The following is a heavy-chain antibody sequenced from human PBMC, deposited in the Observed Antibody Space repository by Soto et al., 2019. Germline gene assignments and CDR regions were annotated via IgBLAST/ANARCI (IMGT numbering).Heavy chain of an antibody. V-gene: IGHV4-31*03. Sequence: SETLSLTCTVSGGSISSGGYYWSWIRQHPGKGLEWIGYIYYSGSTYYNPSLKSRVTISVDTSKNQFSLKLSSVTAADTAVYYCARDRGLHPRNCGGDCCYRWFDPWGQGTLVTVSS. CDR2: IYYSGST. J-gene: IGHJ5*02. CDR3: ARDRGLHPRNCGGDCCYRWFDP. D-gene: IGHD2-21*02. CDR1: GGSISSGGYY.